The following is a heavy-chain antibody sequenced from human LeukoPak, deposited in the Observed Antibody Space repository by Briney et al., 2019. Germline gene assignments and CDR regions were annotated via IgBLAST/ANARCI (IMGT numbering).Heavy chain of an antibody. Sequence: PSETLSLTCTVSGGSISSYYWSWIRQPSGKGLEWIGYIYYSGSTNYNPSLKSRVTISVDTSKNQFSLKLSSVTAADTAVYYCARGEPYYDFWSGYYFDYWGQGTLVTVSS. CDR1: GGSISSYY. J-gene: IGHJ4*02. CDR3: ARGEPYYDFWSGYYFDY. V-gene: IGHV4-59*01. D-gene: IGHD3-3*01. CDR2: IYYSGST.